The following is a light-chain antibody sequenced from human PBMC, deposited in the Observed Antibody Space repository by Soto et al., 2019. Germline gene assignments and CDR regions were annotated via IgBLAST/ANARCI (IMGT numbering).Light chain of an antibody. CDR3: QQYNILST. V-gene: IGKV1-39*01. CDR2: SAS. CDR1: QSMSNY. J-gene: IGKJ1*01. Sequence: MQVTRSPSSLSASVGDRVTITCRASQSMSNYLHWYQQQPGKAPKLLIYSASTLQAGVPSRFSGSGSGTEFTLTISSLHPDDFATYYCQQYNILSTFGQGTKVDIK.